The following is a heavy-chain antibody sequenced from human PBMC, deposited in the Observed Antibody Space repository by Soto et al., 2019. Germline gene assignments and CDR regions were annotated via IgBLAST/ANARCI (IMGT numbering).Heavy chain of an antibody. J-gene: IGHJ4*02. Sequence: SETLSLTCTISGDFIRNYYWSWIRQPPGKGLEWIGYIYDSGFTNYNPSLKSRVTISADTSKNQFSPKLTSVTAADTAVYYCARDRAYYDSNGFYFDYWGQGTLVTSPQ. CDR1: GDFIRNYY. CDR2: IYDSGFT. V-gene: IGHV4-59*01. CDR3: ARDRAYYDSNGFYFDY. D-gene: IGHD3-22*01.